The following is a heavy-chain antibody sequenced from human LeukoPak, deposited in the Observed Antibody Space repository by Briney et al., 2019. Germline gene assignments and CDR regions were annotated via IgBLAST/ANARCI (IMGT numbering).Heavy chain of an antibody. D-gene: IGHD5-18*01. CDR2: IDPSDSDT. CDR1: GYSFTSYW. CDR3: ARQTAMGRSGDY. V-gene: IGHV5-51*01. J-gene: IGHJ4*02. Sequence: GESLKISCKASGYSFTSYWIGWVRQMPGKGLEWMGIIDPSDSDTRYTPSFQGQVTVSADKSLSTVYLLWNSLQASDTAMYYCARQTAMGRSGDYWGQGTLVTVSS.